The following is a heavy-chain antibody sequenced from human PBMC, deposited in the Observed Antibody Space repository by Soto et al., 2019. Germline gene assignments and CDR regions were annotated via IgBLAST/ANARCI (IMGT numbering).Heavy chain of an antibody. CDR3: ARDRPADY. Sequence: EVQLVESGGGLVQPGGSLRLSWEASGFTFRAYSMNWVGQAPGKGLGWVSYIISSSSTINYADSVKGRFTISRDNAKNSVYLQMNSLRDEDTAVYYCARDRPADYWGQGTLVTVSS. CDR2: IISSSSTI. J-gene: IGHJ4*02. V-gene: IGHV3-48*02. CDR1: GFTFRAYS.